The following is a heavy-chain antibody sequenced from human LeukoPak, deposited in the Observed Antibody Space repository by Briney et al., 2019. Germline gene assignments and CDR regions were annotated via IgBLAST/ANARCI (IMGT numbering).Heavy chain of an antibody. J-gene: IGHJ4*02. V-gene: IGHV1-69-2*01. D-gene: IGHD3-16*01. Sequence: ASVKVSCKVSGYTFTDYYMHWVQQAPGKGLEWMGLVDPEDGETIYAEKFQGRVTTTADTSTDAAYMELSSLRSEDTAVYYCATARIMITFGGAAPRQDNDYWGQGTLVTVSS. CDR3: ATARIMITFGGAAPRQDNDY. CDR1: GYTFTDYY. CDR2: VDPEDGET.